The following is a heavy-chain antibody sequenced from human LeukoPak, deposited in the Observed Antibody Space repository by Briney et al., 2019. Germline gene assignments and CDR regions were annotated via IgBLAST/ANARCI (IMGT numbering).Heavy chain of an antibody. CDR2: IKTKTDGGTT. D-gene: IGHD3-10*01. CDR3: GRSKYFDY. V-gene: IGHV3-15*01. J-gene: IGHJ4*02. CDR1: GFTFSDAW. Sequence: GGSLRLSCAASGFTFSDAWMSWVRQAPGKGLEWVGRIKTKTDGGTTDYAAPVKGRFTISRDDSKDTLFLQMNSLKTEDTAVYYCGRSKYFDYWGQGTLVTVSS.